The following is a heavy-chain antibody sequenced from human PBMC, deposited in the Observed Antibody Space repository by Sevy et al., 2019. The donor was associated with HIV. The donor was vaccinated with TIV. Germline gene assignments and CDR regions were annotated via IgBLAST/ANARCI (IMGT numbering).Heavy chain of an antibody. CDR3: ARSLNHYDSSGYQMGFDY. Sequence: SETLSLACTVSGGSFSGYYWNWIRQPPGKGLEWIGYIYDSGRTNYNPSLKSRVTISVDTSKKQFSLKLNSVTAADTAVYYCARSLNHYDSSGYQMGFDYWGQGTLVTVSS. J-gene: IGHJ4*02. V-gene: IGHV4-59*01. CDR2: IYDSGRT. CDR1: GGSFSGYY. D-gene: IGHD3-22*01.